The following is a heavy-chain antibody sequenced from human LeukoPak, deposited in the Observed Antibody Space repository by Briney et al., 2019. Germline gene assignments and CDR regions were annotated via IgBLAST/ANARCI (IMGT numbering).Heavy chain of an antibody. CDR3: ARTPTPYDYGDYFDY. V-gene: IGHV3-30-3*01. Sequence: GRSLRLSCAASGFTFSSYAMLWVRQAPGKGLEWVAVISYDGSNKYYADSVKGRFTISRDNSKNTLYLQMNSLRAEDTAVYYCARTPTPYDYGDYFDYWGQGTLVTVSS. CDR1: GFTFSSYA. D-gene: IGHD4-17*01. CDR2: ISYDGSNK. J-gene: IGHJ4*02.